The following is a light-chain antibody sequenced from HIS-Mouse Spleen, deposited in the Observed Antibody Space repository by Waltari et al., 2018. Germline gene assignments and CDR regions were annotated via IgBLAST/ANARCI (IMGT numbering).Light chain of an antibody. Sequence: QSVLTQPPSVSGAPGQRVTISCTGSSSNIGAGYDVHWYQQLPGTAPNLLIYGNSNRPSGVPDRFSGSKSGTPASLAITGLQAEDEADYYCQSYDSSLSGSWVFGGGTKLTVL. J-gene: IGLJ3*02. CDR2: GNS. CDR1: SSNIGAGYD. CDR3: QSYDSSLSGSWV. V-gene: IGLV1-40*01.